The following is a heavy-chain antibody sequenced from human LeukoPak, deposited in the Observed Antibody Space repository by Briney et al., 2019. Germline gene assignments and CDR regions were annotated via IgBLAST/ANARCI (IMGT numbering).Heavy chain of an antibody. Sequence: SETLSLTCAVYGGSFSGYYWSWIRQPPGKGLEWIGEINHSGSTNYNPSLKSRVTISVDKSKNPFSLKLSSLTAADTAVYYCAREMVRGVIILAYWGQGTLVTVSS. D-gene: IGHD3-10*01. J-gene: IGHJ4*02. CDR1: GGSFSGYY. CDR3: AREMVRGVIILAY. CDR2: INHSGST. V-gene: IGHV4-34*01.